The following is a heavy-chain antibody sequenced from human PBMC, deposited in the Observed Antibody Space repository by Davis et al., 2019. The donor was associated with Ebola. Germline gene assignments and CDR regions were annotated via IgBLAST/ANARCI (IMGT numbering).Heavy chain of an antibody. CDR3: ARAPTWSQINYYCFDY. CDR2: MNPNSGNT. D-gene: IGHD3-10*01. CDR1: AYTFTSYD. V-gene: IGHV1-8*01. Sequence: ASVKVSCKASAYTFTSYDINWVRQATGQGLEWMGWMNPNSGNTGYAQKFQGRVTMTRNTSISTAYMELSSLRSEDTALYYCARAPTWSQINYYCFDYWGQGTLVTVSS. J-gene: IGHJ4*02.